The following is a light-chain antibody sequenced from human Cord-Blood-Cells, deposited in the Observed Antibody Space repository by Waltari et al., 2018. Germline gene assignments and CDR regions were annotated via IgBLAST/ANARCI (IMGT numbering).Light chain of an antibody. Sequence: DIQMTQSPSSLSASVGDRVTITCRASQSISSYLNWDQQKPGKAPKLLIYAASSLQSGVPSMFSGSGSGTDCTLTISSLQPEDFATYYCQQSYSTPGTFGQGTKVEIK. V-gene: IGKV1-39*01. CDR3: QQSYSTPGT. CDR2: AAS. J-gene: IGKJ1*01. CDR1: QSISSY.